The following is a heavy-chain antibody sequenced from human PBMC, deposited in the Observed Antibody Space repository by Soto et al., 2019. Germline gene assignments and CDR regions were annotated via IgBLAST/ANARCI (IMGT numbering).Heavy chain of an antibody. Sequence: SVKVSCKASGGTFSSYAISWVRQAPGQGLEWMGGIIPIFGTANYAQKFQGRVTITADESTSTAYMELSSLRSEDTAVYYCARTRGGPYGMDVWGQGTTVTVSS. CDR1: GGTFSSYA. CDR3: ARTRGGPYGMDV. V-gene: IGHV1-69*13. CDR2: IIPIFGTA. D-gene: IGHD6-25*01. J-gene: IGHJ6*02.